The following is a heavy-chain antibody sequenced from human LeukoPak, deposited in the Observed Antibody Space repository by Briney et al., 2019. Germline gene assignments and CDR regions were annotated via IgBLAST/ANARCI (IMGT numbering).Heavy chain of an antibody. Sequence: SETLSLTCAVYGGSFSGYYWSWIRQPPGKGLEWIGEINHSGSTNYNPSLKSRVTISVDTSKNQFSLKLSSVTAADTAVYYCARGAITRFSWVVVPASHHPMCDYWGQETLVTVSS. CDR2: INHSGST. V-gene: IGHV4-34*01. CDR3: ARGAITRFSWVVVPASHHPMCDY. CDR1: GGSFSGYY. J-gene: IGHJ4*02. D-gene: IGHD2-2*01.